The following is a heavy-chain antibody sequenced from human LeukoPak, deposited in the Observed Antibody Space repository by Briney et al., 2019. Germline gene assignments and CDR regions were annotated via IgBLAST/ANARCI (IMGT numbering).Heavy chain of an antibody. J-gene: IGHJ5*02. V-gene: IGHV4-59*01. CDR2: IYYSGST. Sequence: PSETLSFTCTVSGGSISSYYWSWIRQPPGKGLEWIGYIYYSGSTNYNPSLKSRVTISVDTSKNQFSLKLSSVTAADTAVYYCARVSSSWYKGWFDPWGQGTLVTVSS. D-gene: IGHD6-13*01. CDR1: GGSISSYY. CDR3: ARVSSSWYKGWFDP.